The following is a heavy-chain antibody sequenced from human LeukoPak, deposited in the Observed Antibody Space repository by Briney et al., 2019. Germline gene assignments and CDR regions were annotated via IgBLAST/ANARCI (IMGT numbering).Heavy chain of an antibody. D-gene: IGHD2-2*01. CDR1: VGSFSVYY. Sequence: PSETLSLTCAVYVGSFSVYYWSWIRQPPGKGLEWIGEINHSGSTNYNPSLKSRVTISVDTSKNQFSLKLRSVTAADTAVYYCARDGIVVVPAAQGYYFDYWGQGTLVTVSS. J-gene: IGHJ4*02. CDR3: ARDGIVVVPAAQGYYFDY. CDR2: INHSGST. V-gene: IGHV4-34*01.